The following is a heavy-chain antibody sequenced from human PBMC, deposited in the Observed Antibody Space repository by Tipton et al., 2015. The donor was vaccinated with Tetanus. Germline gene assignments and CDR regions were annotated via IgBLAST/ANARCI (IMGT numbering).Heavy chain of an antibody. D-gene: IGHD2-21*02. CDR1: GGSISSYY. J-gene: IGHJ3*02. CDR2: IYYSGST. V-gene: IGHV4-59*01. CDR3: ARGFCGGDCGSDI. Sequence: TLSLTCTVSGGSISSYYWSWIRQPPGKGLEWIGYIYYSGSTNYNPSLKSRVTISVDTSKNQFSLKLSSVTAADTAVYYCARGFCGGDCGSDIWGQGTMVTVSS.